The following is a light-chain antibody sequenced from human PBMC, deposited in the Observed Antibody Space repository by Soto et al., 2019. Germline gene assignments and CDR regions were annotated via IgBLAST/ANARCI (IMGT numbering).Light chain of an antibody. CDR1: QSVSSSY. Sequence: IGLSLTRCAVRLSRGERTTLSCRASQSVSSSYLAWYQQKPGQAPRLLIYGASSRATGIPDRFSGSGSGTEFALTCSSRQPEDFAVHFWQQSNKRPNTLGQGTRLENK. V-gene: IGKV3-20*01. CDR3: QQSNKRPNT. J-gene: IGKJ5*01. CDR2: GAS.